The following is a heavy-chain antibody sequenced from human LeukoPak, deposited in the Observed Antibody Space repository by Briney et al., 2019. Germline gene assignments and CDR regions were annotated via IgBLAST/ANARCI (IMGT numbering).Heavy chain of an antibody. CDR3: ARQRDTARIGAFDI. D-gene: IGHD5-18*01. CDR1: GGSIISNRDY. J-gene: IGHJ3*02. CDR2: IHYSGAT. V-gene: IGHV4-39*01. Sequence: PSETLSLTCTVSGGSIISNRDYWGWIRQPPGKGLEWIASIHYSGATYYNSPLQSRLTISMDMSKNHFFLRVTSVTASDTALYYCARQRDTARIGAFDIWGQGTMAIVSS.